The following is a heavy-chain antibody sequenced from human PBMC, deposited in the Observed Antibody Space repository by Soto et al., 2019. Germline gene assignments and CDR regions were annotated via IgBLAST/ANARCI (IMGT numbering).Heavy chain of an antibody. D-gene: IGHD2-2*01. J-gene: IGHJ4*02. CDR1: GFTFSSYG. CDR3: ARGYCSSTSCYREVNFDY. V-gene: IGHV3-33*01. CDR2: IWYDGSNK. Sequence: QVQLVESGGGVVQPGRSLRLSCAASGFTFSSYGMHWVRQAPGKGLEWVAVIWYDGSNKYYADSVKGRFTISRDNSKNTLYLQMNSLRAEDTAVYYCARGYCSSTSCYREVNFDYWGQGTLVTVSS.